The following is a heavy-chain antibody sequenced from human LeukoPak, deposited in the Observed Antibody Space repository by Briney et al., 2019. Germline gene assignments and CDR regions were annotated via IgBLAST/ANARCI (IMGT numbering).Heavy chain of an antibody. CDR1: GFTFSSYA. Sequence: GGSLRLSCAASGFTFSSYAMHWVRQAPGKGLEWVAVISYDGSNKYYADSVKGRFTISRDNSKNTLYLQMNSLRAEDTAVYYCARDTEDTAMVLFDYWGQGTLVTVSS. J-gene: IGHJ4*02. CDR2: ISYDGSNK. V-gene: IGHV3-30-3*01. D-gene: IGHD5-18*01. CDR3: ARDTEDTAMVLFDY.